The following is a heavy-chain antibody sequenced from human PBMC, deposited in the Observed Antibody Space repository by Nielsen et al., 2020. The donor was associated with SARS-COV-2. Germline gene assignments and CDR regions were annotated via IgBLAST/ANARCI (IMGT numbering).Heavy chain of an antibody. D-gene: IGHD4-23*01. J-gene: IGHJ4*02. V-gene: IGHV3-30-3*01. Sequence: GGSLRLSCAASGFTFSSYAIHWVRQAPGKGLEWVAVISYDGSNKYYADSVKGRFTISRDNSKNTLYLQMNSLRAEDTAVYYCARDRVYGGNSPLGYWGQGTLVTVSS. CDR2: ISYDGSNK. CDR1: GFTFSSYA. CDR3: ARDRVYGGNSPLGY.